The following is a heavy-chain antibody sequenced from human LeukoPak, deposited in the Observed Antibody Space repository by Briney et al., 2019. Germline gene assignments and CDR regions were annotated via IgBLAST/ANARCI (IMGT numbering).Heavy chain of an antibody. J-gene: IGHJ6*03. V-gene: IGHV4-38-2*02. CDR1: SYSISSNFY. D-gene: IGHD6-19*01. CDR2: IYHSGST. CDR3: ATTGYSTGWYEDYYYYYYIDV. Sequence: SETLSLTCTVSSYSISSNFYWGWIRQPPGKGLEWIGSIYHSGSTYYNPSLKSRVTILVDTSKNQFSLKLTSVTAADTSVYYCATTGYSTGWYEDYYYYYYIDVWGKRTTVTVSS.